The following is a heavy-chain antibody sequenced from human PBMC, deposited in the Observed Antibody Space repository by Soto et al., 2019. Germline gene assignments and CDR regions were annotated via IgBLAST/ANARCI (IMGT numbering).Heavy chain of an antibody. D-gene: IGHD4-17*01. CDR1: GGSISSYY. J-gene: IGHJ4*02. Sequence: QVQLQDSGPGLVKPSETLSLTCTVSGGSISSYYWSWIRQPPGKGLEWIGYIYYSGSTNYNPSLKSRVTISVDTSKNQFSLKLSSVTAADTAVYYCARSGADYGDQDYWGQGTLVTVSS. V-gene: IGHV4-59*08. CDR3: ARSGADYGDQDY. CDR2: IYYSGST.